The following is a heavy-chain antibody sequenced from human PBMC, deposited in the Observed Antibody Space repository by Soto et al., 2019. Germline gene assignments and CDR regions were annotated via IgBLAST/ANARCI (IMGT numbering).Heavy chain of an antibody. CDR2: INPNSGGT. D-gene: IGHD4-17*01. CDR3: ARDLYGDYYYYYGMDV. CDR1: GYTFTGYY. Sequence: ASVKVSCKASGYTFTGYYMHWMRQAPGQGLEWMGWINPNSGGTNYAQKFQGRVTMTRDTSISTAYMELSRLRSDDTAVYYCARDLYGDYYYYYGMDVWGQGTTVTVSS. J-gene: IGHJ6*02. V-gene: IGHV1-2*02.